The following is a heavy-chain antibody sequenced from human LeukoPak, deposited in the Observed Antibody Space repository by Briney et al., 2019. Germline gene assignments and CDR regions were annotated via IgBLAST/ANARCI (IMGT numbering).Heavy chain of an antibody. CDR1: GGSISSGGYS. Sequence: PSQTLSLTCAVSGGSISSGGYSWSWIRQPPGKGLEWIGYIFHSGSTYYNPSLKSRVTISVDRSKSQFSLKLSSVTAADTAVYFCASCGGDCLNDAFDIWGQGTMVTVSS. J-gene: IGHJ3*02. D-gene: IGHD2-21*02. CDR3: ASCGGDCLNDAFDI. CDR2: IFHSGST. V-gene: IGHV4-30-2*01.